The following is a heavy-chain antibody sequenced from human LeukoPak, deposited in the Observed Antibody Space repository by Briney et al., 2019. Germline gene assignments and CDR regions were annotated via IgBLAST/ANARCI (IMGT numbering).Heavy chain of an antibody. CDR1: GYTFTSYG. Sequence: SCKASGYTFTSYGMHWVRQAPGKGLEWVSAISGSGGSTYYADSVKGRFTISRDNSKNTLYLQMNSLRAEDTAVYYCAKDRTGTKVFDYWGQGTLVTVSS. D-gene: IGHD1-7*01. V-gene: IGHV3-23*01. CDR3: AKDRTGTKVFDY. J-gene: IGHJ4*02. CDR2: ISGSGGST.